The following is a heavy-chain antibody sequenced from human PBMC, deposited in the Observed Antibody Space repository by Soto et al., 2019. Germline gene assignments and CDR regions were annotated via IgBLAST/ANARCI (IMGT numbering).Heavy chain of an antibody. CDR3: ARHHGPTTSENWFYP. J-gene: IGHJ5*02. CDR1: GYTFFTYD. V-gene: IGHV1-18*01. CDR2: ISTYSGDT. D-gene: IGHD5-12*01. Sequence: QVHLVQSGVEVKTPGASVKVSCQASGYTFFTYDISWVRQAPGQGLEWMGWISTYSGDTKYAQKFQGRVTMTTDTSTTTAYLELMSLRSDDTSVYYCARHHGPTTSENWFYPWGQGTLVTVSA.